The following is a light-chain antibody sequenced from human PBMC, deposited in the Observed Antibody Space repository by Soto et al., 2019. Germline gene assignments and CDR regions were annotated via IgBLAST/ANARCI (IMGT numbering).Light chain of an antibody. J-gene: IGKJ1*01. CDR3: QQYNNWWT. V-gene: IGKV3-15*01. Sequence: EIVMTQSPATLSVSPGERATLSCRASQSVSSNLAWYQQKPGQAPRLLIYGASTRATGIPARFSGSGSGTAFTLTISSLQSGDFAVYYCQQYNNWWTFGQGTKVEIK. CDR1: QSVSSN. CDR2: GAS.